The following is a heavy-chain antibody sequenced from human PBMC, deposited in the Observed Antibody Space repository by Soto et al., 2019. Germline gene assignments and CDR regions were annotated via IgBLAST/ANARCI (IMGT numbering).Heavy chain of an antibody. Sequence: QVHLVQSGAEVRKPGASVKVSCKASGYSFTGNSMHWVRQAPGQGLEWMGWIKPNNGGINYAQKLQGKVTMTRDTSISTAYMDLSRLRSEDTAFYYCVMQRGGVVYWGQGTLVTVSS. CDR2: IKPNNGGI. CDR1: GYSFTGNS. V-gene: IGHV1-2*02. D-gene: IGHD6-25*01. CDR3: VMQRGGVVY. J-gene: IGHJ4*02.